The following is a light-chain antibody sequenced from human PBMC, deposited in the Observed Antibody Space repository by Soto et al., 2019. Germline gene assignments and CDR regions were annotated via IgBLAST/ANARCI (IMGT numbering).Light chain of an antibody. CDR1: TGIRTD. Sequence: GDRVTITCRASTGIRTDLSWYQQKPGKAPKLLIFAASSLQSGVPSRFSGSRSGPDFTLTISSLQPEDFATYYCQQSYSSPPTFGQGTKVDIK. CDR3: QQSYSSPPT. J-gene: IGKJ1*01. V-gene: IGKV1-39*01. CDR2: AAS.